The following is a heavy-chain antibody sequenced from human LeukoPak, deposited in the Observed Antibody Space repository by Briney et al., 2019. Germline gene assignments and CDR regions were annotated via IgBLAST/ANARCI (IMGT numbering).Heavy chain of an antibody. CDR1: GYTFSSYW. J-gene: IGHJ4*02. CDR2: ISLDGSMT. V-gene: IGHV3-74*01. CDR3: AREGITLTIDY. Sequence: GGSLRLSCTASGYTFSSYWMHWVRQVPGKGLMWLTRISLDGSMTSYADSVRGRFIISRDNAKNTVYLQLNGLRAEDTAVYHCAREGITLTIDYWGQGTLVAVSS. D-gene: IGHD4-11*01.